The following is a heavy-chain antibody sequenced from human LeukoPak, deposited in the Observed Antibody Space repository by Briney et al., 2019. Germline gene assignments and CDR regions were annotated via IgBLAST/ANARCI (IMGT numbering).Heavy chain of an antibody. D-gene: IGHD2-8*01. CDR3: GRGGSQRVSS. Sequence: PGGSLRLSCTASGFSFSDFWVSWVRQAPGKGLEWVAKIKPDGSEKYYVDSVKGRFSISRDNGKKSLYLQMNNMRVEDTAVYYCGRGGSQRVSSWGQGTLVTVSS. CDR1: GFSFSDFW. CDR2: IKPDGSEK. J-gene: IGHJ4*02. V-gene: IGHV3-7*01.